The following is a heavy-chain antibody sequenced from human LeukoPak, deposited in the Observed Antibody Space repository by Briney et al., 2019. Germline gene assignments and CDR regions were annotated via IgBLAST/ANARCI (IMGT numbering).Heavy chain of an antibody. CDR1: GDSVSSDNVA. J-gene: IGHJ4*02. D-gene: IGHD3-16*01. CDR2: TYYRSEWLQ. V-gene: IGHV6-1*01. Sequence: SQTLSLTCDLSGDSVSSDNVAWNWIRQSPSRGLEWLARTYYRSEWLQQYGFSVKGRVTINPDTSKNQISRQLNSVTPDDTAIFYCGGWIHASGGLDYWGQGTLVTVSS. CDR3: GGWIHASGGLDY.